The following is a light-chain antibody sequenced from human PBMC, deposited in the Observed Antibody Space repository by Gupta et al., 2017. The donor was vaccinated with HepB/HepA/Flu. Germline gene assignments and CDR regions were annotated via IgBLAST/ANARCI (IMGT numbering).Light chain of an antibody. CDR3: QQRSNWPPIT. CDR2: DTS. Sequence: VLTQSPATLSLSPGERATLSCRASQSVSRYLAWYQHKPGQAPRLLIYDTSNRATGLPPRFSGSGSGTDFTLTSSSLEPEDFALEYCQQRSNWPPITFGQGTRLEIK. J-gene: IGKJ5*01. V-gene: IGKV3-11*01. CDR1: QSVSRY.